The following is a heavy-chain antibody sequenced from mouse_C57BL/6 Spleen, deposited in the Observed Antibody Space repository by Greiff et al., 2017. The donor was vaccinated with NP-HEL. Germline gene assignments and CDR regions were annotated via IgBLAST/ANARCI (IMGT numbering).Heavy chain of an antibody. V-gene: IGHV1-76*01. D-gene: IGHD2-5*01. CDR3: AGRGSLYSNYGFAY. J-gene: IGHJ3*01. CDR2: IYPGSGNT. Sequence: VQLQESGAELVRPGASVKLSCKASGYTFTDYYINWVKQRPGQGLEWIARIYPGSGNTYYNEKFKGKATLTAEKSSSTAYMQLSSLTSEDSAVYFCAGRGSLYSNYGFAYWGQGTLVTVPA. CDR1: GYTFTDYY.